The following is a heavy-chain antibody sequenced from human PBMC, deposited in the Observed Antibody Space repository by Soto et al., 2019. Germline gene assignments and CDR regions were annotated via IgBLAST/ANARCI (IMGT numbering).Heavy chain of an antibody. CDR3: ARDLRYFRGLPYYYGMDI. J-gene: IGHJ6*02. CDR2: IGTAGDT. Sequence: GGSLRLSCAASGFTFSSYDMHWVRQATGKGLEWVSAIGTAGDTYYPGSVKGRFTISRENVKNTLYLQMNSLRSEDTAVYYCARDLRYFRGLPYYYGMDIWGQGTTVTVSS. D-gene: IGHD2-21*01. V-gene: IGHV3-13*01. CDR1: GFTFSSYD.